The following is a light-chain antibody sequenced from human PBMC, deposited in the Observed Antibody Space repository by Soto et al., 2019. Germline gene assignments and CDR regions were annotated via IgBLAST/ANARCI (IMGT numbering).Light chain of an antibody. J-gene: IGLJ1*01. CDR2: MND. CDR3: ASWDDSLSGYV. V-gene: IGLV1-47*01. CDR1: TSNILRNY. Sequence: QSVLTQPPSASGNPGQRLTISCSGSTSNILRNYVYWYRQLPGTAPRLLISMNDQRPSGVPDRFSGSKSGTSASLAISGLRSEDEADYYCASWDDSLSGYVFGNGTKV.